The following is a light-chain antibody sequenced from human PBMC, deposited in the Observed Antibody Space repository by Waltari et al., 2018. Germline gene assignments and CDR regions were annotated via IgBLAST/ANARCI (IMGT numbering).Light chain of an antibody. CDR2: DVS. V-gene: IGLV2-14*01. CDR1: SSDVGGYNY. Sequence: QSALTQPASVSGSPGQSITISCTGTSSDVGGYNYVSWYQQHPGKAPNLIIYDVSNRPAGVSTRFSVSKSGNTASRTISGLQAEDEADYYCSSDTSSSTLAYVFGTGTKVTVL. CDR3: SSDTSSSTLAYV. J-gene: IGLJ1*01.